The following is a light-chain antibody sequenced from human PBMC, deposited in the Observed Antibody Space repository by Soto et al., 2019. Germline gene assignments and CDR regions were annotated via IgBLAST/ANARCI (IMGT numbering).Light chain of an antibody. V-gene: IGLV2-14*01. J-gene: IGLJ1*01. Sequence: SVLTPPASLSGSPGQSITISCTGTSNDVGGYNYVSWYQQHPGKAPKLMIYDVSNRPSGVFNRFSGSKSGNTASLTISGLQAEDEADYYCSSYTSSSTLVFGTGTKVTVL. CDR3: SSYTSSSTLV. CDR2: DVS. CDR1: SNDVGGYNY.